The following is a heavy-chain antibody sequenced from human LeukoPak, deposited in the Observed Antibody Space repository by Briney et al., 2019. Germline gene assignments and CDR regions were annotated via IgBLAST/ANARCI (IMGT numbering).Heavy chain of an antibody. V-gene: IGHV2-5*04. CDR2: VYWHNDE. D-gene: IGHD5-18*01. CDR1: GFSLNSGGEA. Sequence: SGPTLVKSTQTFTLTCSFSGFSLNSGGEAVGSVRQPPGKAPEFLILVYWHNDERYSPSLRARLNITKDASKNQVVLTMINMGPVDTGTYYCVHRRGYHYGYEAFDHWGQGTPLIVSS. J-gene: IGHJ4*02. CDR3: VHRRGYHYGYEAFDH.